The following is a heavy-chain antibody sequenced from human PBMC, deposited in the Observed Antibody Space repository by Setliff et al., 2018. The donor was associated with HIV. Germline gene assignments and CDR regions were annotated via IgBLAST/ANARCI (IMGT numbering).Heavy chain of an antibody. D-gene: IGHD1-26*01. CDR3: TRMPNESGSYDAFDV. Sequence: GGSLRLSCAASGFRFGDTAMGWVRQAPGKGLEWIGFIRSNIFGGTPEYGASVQGRFTISGDDSKSIAYLQLNSLKTEDTAVYYCTRMPNESGSYDAFDVWGQGTMVTVSS. V-gene: IGHV3-49*04. CDR1: GFRFGDTA. CDR2: IRSNIFGGTP. J-gene: IGHJ3*01.